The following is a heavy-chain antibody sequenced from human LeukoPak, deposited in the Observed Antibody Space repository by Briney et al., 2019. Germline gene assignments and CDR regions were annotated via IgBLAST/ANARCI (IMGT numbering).Heavy chain of an antibody. Sequence: SETLSLTCTVSGASISSSFWSWIRQPPGKGLEWIGYIYYSGSTNYNPSLKSRVTISVDTSKNQFSLKLSSVTAADTAVYYCARGVVATITDYWGQGTLVTVSS. CDR3: ARGVVATITDY. CDR2: IYYSGST. D-gene: IGHD5-12*01. J-gene: IGHJ4*02. V-gene: IGHV4-59*01. CDR1: GASISSSF.